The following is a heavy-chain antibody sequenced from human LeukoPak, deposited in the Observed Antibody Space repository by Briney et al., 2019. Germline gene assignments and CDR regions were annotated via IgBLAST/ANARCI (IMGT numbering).Heavy chain of an antibody. J-gene: IGHJ4*02. D-gene: IGHD6-6*01. CDR1: GYTFTSYG. CDR2: MNPNSGNT. Sequence: GASVKVSCKASGYTFTSYGISWVRQAPGQGLEWMGWMNPNSGNTGFAQKFQGRVTITRNTSISTAYMELSSLRSEDTAVYYCARGQRGDSSSLDYWGQGTLVTVSS. V-gene: IGHV1-8*03. CDR3: ARGQRGDSSSLDY.